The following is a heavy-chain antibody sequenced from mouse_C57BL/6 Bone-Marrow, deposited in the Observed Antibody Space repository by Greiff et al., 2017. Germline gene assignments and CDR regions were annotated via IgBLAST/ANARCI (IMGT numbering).Heavy chain of an antibody. J-gene: IGHJ2*01. V-gene: IGHV1-50*01. CDR3: AREEIYYDYGSHFDD. CDR1: GYTFTSYW. Sequence: VQLQQPGAELVKPGASVKLSCKASGYTFTSYWMQWVKQRPGQGLEWIGEIAPSDSYTNYNQKFKGKATLTVDTSSSTAYMQLSSLTSEDSAVYYCAREEIYYDYGSHFDDWGQGTTLTVSS. D-gene: IGHD2-4*01. CDR2: IAPSDSYT.